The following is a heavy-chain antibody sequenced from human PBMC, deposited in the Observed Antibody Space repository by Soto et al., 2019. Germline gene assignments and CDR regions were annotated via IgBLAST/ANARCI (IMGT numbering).Heavy chain of an antibody. D-gene: IGHD6-13*01. J-gene: IGHJ6*02. CDR3: ARQTLDRGIAAAGTPYYYYYYGMDV. V-gene: IGHV4-39*01. CDR2: IYYSGST. Sequence: NPSESLSLTCTVAGGSISSSSYYWGWTPQPPGQGLEWIGSIYYSGSTYYNPSLKSRVTISVDTSKNQFSLKLSSVTAADTAVYYCARQTLDRGIAAAGTPYYYYYYGMDVWGQGTTVTVSS. CDR1: GGSISSSSYY.